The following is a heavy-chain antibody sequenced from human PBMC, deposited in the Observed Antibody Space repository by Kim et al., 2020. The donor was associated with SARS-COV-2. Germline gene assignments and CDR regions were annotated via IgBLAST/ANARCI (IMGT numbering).Heavy chain of an antibody. V-gene: IGHV3-23*01. J-gene: IGHJ6*02. D-gene: IGHD3-16*01. CDR1: GFTFSSYA. Sequence: GGSLRLSCAASGFTFSSYAMSWVRQAPGKGLEWVSAISGSGGSTYYADSVKGRFTISRDNSKNTLYLQMNSLRAEDTAVYYCAKDGGQQLRAGYYYYYGMDVWGQGTTVTVSS. CDR3: AKDGGQQLRAGYYYYYGMDV. CDR2: ISGSGGST.